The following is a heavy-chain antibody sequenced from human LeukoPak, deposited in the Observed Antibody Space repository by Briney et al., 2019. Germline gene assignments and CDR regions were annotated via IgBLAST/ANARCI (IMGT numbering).Heavy chain of an antibody. J-gene: IGHJ5*02. V-gene: IGHV3-30-3*01. CDR3: ARDRGDSGYSSGWYGGNWFDP. D-gene: IGHD6-19*01. CDR1: GFTFSSYA. Sequence: GGSLRLSCAASGFTFSSYAMHWVRQAPGKGLEWVAVISYDGSNKYYADSVKGRFTISRDNSKNTLYLQMNSLRAEDTAVYYCARDRGDSGYSSGWYGGNWFDPWGQGTLVTVSS. CDR2: ISYDGSNK.